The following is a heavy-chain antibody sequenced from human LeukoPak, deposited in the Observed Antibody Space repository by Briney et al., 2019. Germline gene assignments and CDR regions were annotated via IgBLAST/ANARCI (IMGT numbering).Heavy chain of an antibody. V-gene: IGHV1-69*01. J-gene: IGHJ4*02. Sequence: SVKVSCKTSGGTFSNCAISWVRQAPGQGLEWMGGVIPIFGTAHYAQKFQGRVTITADESTSTAYMELSSLRSEDTAVYYCARGWLAETTVVTPYNYWGQGTVVTVSS. CDR1: GGTFSNCA. CDR3: ARGWLAETTVVTPYNY. D-gene: IGHD4-23*01. CDR2: VIPIFGTA.